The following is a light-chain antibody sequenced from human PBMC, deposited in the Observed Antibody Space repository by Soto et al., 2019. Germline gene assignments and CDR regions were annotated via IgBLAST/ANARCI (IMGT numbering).Light chain of an antibody. Sequence: EIVMTQSPATLSVSPGERATLSCRASQSVSSSLAWYQQKPGQAPRLLIYGASTRAIGVPARFSGSGSGTEFTLTISSLQSEDFAVYYCQQHNNWPLITFGQGTRLDIK. CDR2: GAS. CDR1: QSVSSS. J-gene: IGKJ5*01. CDR3: QQHNNWPLIT. V-gene: IGKV3-15*01.